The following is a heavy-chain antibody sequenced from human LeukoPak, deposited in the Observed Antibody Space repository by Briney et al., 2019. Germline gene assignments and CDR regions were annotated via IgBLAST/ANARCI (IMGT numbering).Heavy chain of an antibody. Sequence: PSQTLSLTCTVSGGSISSGDYYWSWIRQPPGKGLEWIGYIYYSGSTNYNPSLKSRVTISVDTSKNQFSLKLSSVTAANTAVYYCASGRGSYYGSLFDYWGQGTLVTVSS. D-gene: IGHD1-26*01. CDR1: GGSISSGDYY. CDR3: ASGRGSYYGSLFDY. V-gene: IGHV4-61*08. CDR2: IYYSGST. J-gene: IGHJ4*02.